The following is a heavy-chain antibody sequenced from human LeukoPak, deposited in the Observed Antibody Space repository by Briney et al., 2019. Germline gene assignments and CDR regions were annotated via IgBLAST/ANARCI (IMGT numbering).Heavy chain of an antibody. V-gene: IGHV3-74*01. CDR1: GFTFSSYW. CDR3: TRSYRGVRGIYLFDY. CDR2: INTDGSST. J-gene: IGHJ4*02. D-gene: IGHD3-10*01. Sequence: GGSLRLSCAASGFTFSSYWMHWVRQVSGKGLVWVSGINTDGSSTNYADSVKGRFTISRDNAKNTLYLQMNSLRAEDTALYYCTRSYRGVRGIYLFDYWGQGTLVTVSS.